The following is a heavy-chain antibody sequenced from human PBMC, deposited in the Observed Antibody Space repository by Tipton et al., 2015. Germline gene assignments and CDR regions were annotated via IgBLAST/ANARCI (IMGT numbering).Heavy chain of an antibody. J-gene: IGHJ4*02. Sequence: TLSLTCTVSGDSIGSDSWWTWVRQPPGKGLEWIGHICTSGSTNYNPSLRSRVTISLDTSKNQFSLKLNSVTAADTAVYYCARDDGDYFDYWGQGTLVTVSS. CDR3: ARDDGDYFDY. CDR2: ICTSGST. V-gene: IGHV4-61*09. CDR1: GDSIGSDSW. D-gene: IGHD4-17*01.